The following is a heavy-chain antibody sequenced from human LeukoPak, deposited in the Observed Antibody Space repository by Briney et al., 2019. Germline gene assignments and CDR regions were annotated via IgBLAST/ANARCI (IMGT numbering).Heavy chain of an antibody. CDR1: GYTFTSYD. V-gene: IGHV1-8*01. D-gene: IGHD5-18*01. J-gene: IGHJ4*02. CDR2: MNPNSGNT. Sequence: ASVKVSCKASGYTFTSYDINWVRQATGQGLEWMGWMNPNSGNTGYAQKFQGRVTMTRNTSISTTYMELSSLRSEDTAVYYCASNVDTAMVTLNYWGQGTLVTVSS. CDR3: ASNVDTAMVTLNY.